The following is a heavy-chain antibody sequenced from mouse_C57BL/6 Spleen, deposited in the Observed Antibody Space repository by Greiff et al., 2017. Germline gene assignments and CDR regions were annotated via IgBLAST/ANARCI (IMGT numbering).Heavy chain of an antibody. V-gene: IGHV5-17*01. J-gene: IGHJ1*03. CDR1: GFTFSDYG. CDR3: ARIGGYYVYFDV. CDR2: ISSGSSTI. D-gene: IGHD2-3*01. Sequence: EVKLMESGGGLVKPGGSLKLSCAASGFTFSDYGMHWVRQAPEKGLEWVAYISSGSSTIYYADTVKGRFTISRDNAKNTLFLQMTSRRSEDTAVYYWARIGGYYVYFDVWGTGTTVTVSS.